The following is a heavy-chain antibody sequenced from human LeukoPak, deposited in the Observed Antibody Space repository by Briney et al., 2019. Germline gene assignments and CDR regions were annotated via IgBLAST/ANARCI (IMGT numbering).Heavy chain of an antibody. CDR3: ARDGIAAAGGFDY. V-gene: IGHV1-2*04. Sequence: ASVKVSCKASGYTFTGYYMHWVRQAPGQGLEWMGWINPNSGGTNYAQKFQGWVTMTRDTSISTAYMELSRLRSDDTAVYYCARDGIAAAGGFDYWGQGTLVTVSS. CDR1: GYTFTGYY. CDR2: INPNSGGT. D-gene: IGHD6-13*01. J-gene: IGHJ4*02.